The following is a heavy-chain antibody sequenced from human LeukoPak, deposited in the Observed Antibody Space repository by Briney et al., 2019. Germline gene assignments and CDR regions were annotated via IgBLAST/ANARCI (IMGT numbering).Heavy chain of an antibody. D-gene: IGHD2-15*01. CDR1: GYTFTSYG. CDR2: ISAYNGNT. J-gene: IGHJ4*02. CDR3: ARDLPGYCSGGSCYSSDY. V-gene: IGHV1-18*01. Sequence: ASVKVSRKASGYTFTSYGISWVRQAPGQGPEWMGWISAYNGNTNYAQKLQGRVTMTTDTSTSTAYMELRGLRSDDTAVYYCARDLPGYCSGGSCYSSDYWGQGTLVTVSS.